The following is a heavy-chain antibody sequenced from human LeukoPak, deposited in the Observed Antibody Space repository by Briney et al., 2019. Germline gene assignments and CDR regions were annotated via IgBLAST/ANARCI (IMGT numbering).Heavy chain of an antibody. CDR1: GGSFSGYY. J-gene: IGHJ6*02. CDR2: INHSGST. D-gene: IGHD2-2*01. CDR3: ARDFRGYCSSTSCYFRGYYYYGMDV. Sequence: PSETLSLTCAVYGGSFSGYYWSWIRQPPGKGLEWIGEINHSGSTNYNPSLKSRVTISVDTSKNQFSLKLSSVTAADTAVYYCARDFRGYCSSTSCYFRGYYYYGMDVWGQGTTVTVSS. V-gene: IGHV4-34*01.